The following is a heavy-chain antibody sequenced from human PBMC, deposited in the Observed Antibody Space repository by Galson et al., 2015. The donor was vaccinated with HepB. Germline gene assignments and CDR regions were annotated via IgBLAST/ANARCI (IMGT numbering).Heavy chain of an antibody. J-gene: IGHJ4*02. D-gene: IGHD1-26*01. Sequence: SLRLSCAASGFTFSSYGMHWVRQAPGKGLEWVAVISYDGSNKYYADSVEGRFTISRDNSKNTLYLQMNSLRAEDTAVYYCAKDGGSYFFDYWSQGTLVTVSS. CDR1: GFTFSSYG. CDR3: AKDGGSYFFDY. V-gene: IGHV3-30*18. CDR2: ISYDGSNK.